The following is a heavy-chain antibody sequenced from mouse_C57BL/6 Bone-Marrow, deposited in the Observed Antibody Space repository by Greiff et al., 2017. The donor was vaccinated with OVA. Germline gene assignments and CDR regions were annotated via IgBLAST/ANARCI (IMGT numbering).Heavy chain of an antibody. Sequence: QVQLQQPGAELVRPGSSVKLSCKASGYTFTSYWMHWVKQRPIQGLEWIGNIDPSDSETHYNQKFKDKATLTVDKSSSTAYMQLSSLTSEDSAVYYCASGYDGYYLYYYAMDYWGQGTSVTVSS. J-gene: IGHJ4*01. CDR2: IDPSDSET. CDR1: GYTFTSYW. D-gene: IGHD2-3*01. V-gene: IGHV1-52*01. CDR3: ASGYDGYYLYYYAMDY.